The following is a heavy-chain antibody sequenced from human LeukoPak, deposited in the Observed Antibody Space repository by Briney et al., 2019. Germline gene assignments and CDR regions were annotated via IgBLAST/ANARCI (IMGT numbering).Heavy chain of an antibody. Sequence: PSETLSLTCTVSGGSITNTNYYWAWIRQPPGEGLEWIGSVYHSRITYYTPSLKSRVSISVDTSKNQFSLKVTSVTAADTAVYYCAREWQYQFDYWGQGSLVTVSS. CDR2: VYHSRIT. D-gene: IGHD4-11*01. J-gene: IGHJ4*02. V-gene: IGHV4-39*07. CDR1: GGSITNTNYY. CDR3: AREWQYQFDY.